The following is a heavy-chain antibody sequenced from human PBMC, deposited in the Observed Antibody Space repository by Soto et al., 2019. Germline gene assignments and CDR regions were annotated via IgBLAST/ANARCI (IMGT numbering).Heavy chain of an antibody. CDR1: GITLSSHE. V-gene: IGHV3-48*03. Sequence: EVQLVESGGDMVQPGGSLRLSCVASGITLSSHEVTWVRQAPGKGLEWRTYIRNSGSTKHYADSVKGRFTVSRDNAKNSGFLQMNNLTSEDTAIYYCARVDLGDALDYWGQGTLVTVSS. CDR3: ARVDLGDALDY. D-gene: IGHD2-21*02. CDR2: IRNSGSTK. J-gene: IGHJ4*02.